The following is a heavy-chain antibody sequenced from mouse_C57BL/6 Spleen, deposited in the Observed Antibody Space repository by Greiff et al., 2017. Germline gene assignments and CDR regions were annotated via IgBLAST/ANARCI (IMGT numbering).Heavy chain of an antibody. V-gene: IGHV1-26*01. J-gene: IGHJ3*01. CDR1: GYTFTDYY. CDR3: AREDDGSAWFAY. Sequence: VQLQQSGPELVKPGASVKTSCKASGYTFTDYYMNWVKQSHGKSLEWIGDINPNNGGTSYNQKFKGKATLTVDKSSSTAYMELRSLTSEDSAVYYCAREDDGSAWFAYWGQGTLVTVSA. D-gene: IGHD2-3*01. CDR2: INPNNGGT.